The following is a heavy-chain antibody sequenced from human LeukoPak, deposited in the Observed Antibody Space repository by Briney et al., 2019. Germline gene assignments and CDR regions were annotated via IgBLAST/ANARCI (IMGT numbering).Heavy chain of an antibody. CDR1: GYTFTSYG. J-gene: IGHJ6*02. Sequence: ASVKVSCKASGYTFTSYGIRWVRQAPGQGLEWMGIINPSGGSTSYAQKFQGRVTMTRDTSTSTVYMELSSLRSEDTAVYYCARESIAVAGTGGSFYYYGMDVWGQGTTVTVSS. CDR2: INPSGGST. CDR3: ARESIAVAGTGGSFYYYGMDV. V-gene: IGHV1-46*01. D-gene: IGHD6-19*01.